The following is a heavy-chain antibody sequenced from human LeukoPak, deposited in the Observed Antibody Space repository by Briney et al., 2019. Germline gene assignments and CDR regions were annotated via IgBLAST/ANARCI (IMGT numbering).Heavy chain of an antibody. Sequence: GSLRLSCAASGFTVSSNYMNWVRQAPGKGLEWVSYISSSGSIIYYSDSVKGRFTISRDNAKNSLYLQMNSLRAEDTAVYYCARDFGYFWGQGTLVTVSS. CDR1: GFTVSSNY. CDR3: ARDFGYF. V-gene: IGHV3-48*04. CDR2: ISSSGSII. D-gene: IGHD3-10*01. J-gene: IGHJ4*02.